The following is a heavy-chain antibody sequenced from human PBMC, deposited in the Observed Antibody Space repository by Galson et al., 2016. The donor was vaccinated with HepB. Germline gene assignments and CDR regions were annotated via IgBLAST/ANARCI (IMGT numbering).Heavy chain of an antibody. J-gene: IGHJ4*02. CDR1: GFTFSSYS. CDR2: ILYDGSDK. V-gene: IGHV3-30*03. Sequence: SLRLSCAASGFTFSSYSVNWVRQAPGKGLDWVAVILYDGSDKYYADSVKGRFTISRDNSKNTLYLQMNSLRAEDTAVYYCARDQYVRGSGWYCAIGCWGQGTLVSVSS. CDR3: ARDQYVRGSGWYCAIGC. D-gene: IGHD6-13*01.